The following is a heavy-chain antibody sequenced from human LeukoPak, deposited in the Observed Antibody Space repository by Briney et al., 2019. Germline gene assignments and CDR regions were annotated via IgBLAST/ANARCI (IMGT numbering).Heavy chain of an antibody. V-gene: IGHV1-8*01. CDR3: ARGPNKSDGGNSGSAWFDP. CDR1: VYTFTTYD. Sequence: ASVKVSCKASVYTFTTYDINGVRQATGQGLEWMGWVNPNSGNPGYAQKFQGRVTMTRNTSISTAYMELRSLRSEDTAVYYCARGPNKSDGGNSGSAWFDPWGQGTLVTVSS. J-gene: IGHJ5*02. CDR2: VNPNSGNP. D-gene: IGHD4-23*01.